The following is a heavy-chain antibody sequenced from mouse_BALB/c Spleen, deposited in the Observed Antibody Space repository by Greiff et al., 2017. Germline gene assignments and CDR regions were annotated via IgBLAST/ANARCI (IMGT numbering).Heavy chain of an antibody. J-gene: IGHJ3*01. CDR1: GFTFSSYG. Sequence: EVQVVESGGDLVKPGGSLKLSCAASGFTFSSYGMSWVRQTPDKRLEWVATISSGGSYTYYPDSVKGRFTISRDNAKNTLYLQMSSLKSEDTAMYYCASPDGYRFAYWGQGTLVTVSA. D-gene: IGHD2-3*01. CDR3: ASPDGYRFAY. CDR2: ISSGGSYT. V-gene: IGHV5-6*01.